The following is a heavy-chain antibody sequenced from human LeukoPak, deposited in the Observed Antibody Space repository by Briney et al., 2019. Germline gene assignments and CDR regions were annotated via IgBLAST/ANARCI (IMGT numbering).Heavy chain of an antibody. V-gene: IGHV4-31*03. CDR2: IYYSGST. Sequence: SETLSLTCTVPGGSISSGGYYWSWIRQHPGKGLKWIGYIYYSGSTYYNPSLKSRVTISVDTSKNQFSLKLSSVTAADTAVYYCARAGITMVRGVDYWGQGTLVTVSS. D-gene: IGHD3-10*01. CDR3: ARAGITMVRGVDY. J-gene: IGHJ4*02. CDR1: GGSISSGGYY.